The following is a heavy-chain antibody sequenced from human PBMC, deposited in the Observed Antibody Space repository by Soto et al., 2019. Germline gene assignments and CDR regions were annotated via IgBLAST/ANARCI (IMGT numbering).Heavy chain of an antibody. D-gene: IGHD5-12*01. CDR3: ARNLYSGYDYGY. CDR2: MNPNSGNT. V-gene: IGHV1-8*02. Sequence: ASVKVSCKASGYTFTVSYIHWVRQAPGQGLEWMGWMNPNSGNTGYAQKFQGRVTMTRNTSISTAYMELSSLRSEDTAVYYCARNLYSGYDYGYWGQGTLVTVSS. CDR1: GYTFTVSY. J-gene: IGHJ4*02.